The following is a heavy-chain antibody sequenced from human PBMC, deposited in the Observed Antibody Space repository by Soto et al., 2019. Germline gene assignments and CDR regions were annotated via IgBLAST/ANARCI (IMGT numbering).Heavy chain of an antibody. V-gene: IGHV3-23*01. CDR2: ITDNSDNT. J-gene: IGHJ4*02. D-gene: IGHD2-8*01. CDR1: GFIFRSYA. Sequence: GGSLRLSCAASGFIFRSYAMTWVRQAPGKGLEWVSVITDNSDNTYYADSVEGRVTISRDNSKNTVHLQMNSLSAEDTAVYYCAKTGPAPGVYIDYWGQGTQVTVSS. CDR3: AKTGPAPGVYIDY.